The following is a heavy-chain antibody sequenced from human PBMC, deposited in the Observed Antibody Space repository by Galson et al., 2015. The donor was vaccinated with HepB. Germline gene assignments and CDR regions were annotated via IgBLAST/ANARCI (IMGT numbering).Heavy chain of an antibody. CDR3: ARQKSTSMDL. CDR2: IYPSDSDA. CDR1: GYNFTNYW. D-gene: IGHD1-1*01. Sequence: QSGAEVTKPGESLKISCRASGYNFTNYWIGWVRQMPGKGLEWMGIIYPSDSDAIYSPSFQGHVTISADRSMTSAFLQWSSLKASDTAIYYCARQKSTSMDLWGQGTTVIVSS. V-gene: IGHV5-51*01. J-gene: IGHJ6*02.